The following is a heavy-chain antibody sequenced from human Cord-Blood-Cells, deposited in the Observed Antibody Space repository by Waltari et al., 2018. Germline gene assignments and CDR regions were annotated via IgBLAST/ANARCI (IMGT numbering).Heavy chain of an antibody. D-gene: IGHD2-15*01. J-gene: IGHJ5*02. V-gene: IGHV1-2*04. CDR1: GYPFTGYY. Sequence: QVQLVQSGAEVKKPGASVKVSCKASGYPFTGYYMHWVRQAPGQGLEWMGWINPNSGGTNYAQKFQGWVTMTRDTSISTAYMELSRLRSDDTAVYYCARGGYCSGGSCYSWFDPWGQGTLVTVSS. CDR3: ARGGYCSGGSCYSWFDP. CDR2: INPNSGGT.